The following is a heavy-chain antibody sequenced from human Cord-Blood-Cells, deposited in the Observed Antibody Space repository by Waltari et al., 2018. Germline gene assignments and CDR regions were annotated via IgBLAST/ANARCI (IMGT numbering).Heavy chain of an antibody. CDR3: AKDSESGSYFGDYYYYYGMDV. J-gene: IGHJ6*02. Sequence: QVQLVESGGGVVQPGGSLRLSCAASGFTFSSYGMHWVRQAPGKGLEWVAFIRYDGSNKYYADSVKGRFTISRGNSKNTLYLQMNSLRAEDTAVYYCAKDSESGSYFGDYYYYYGMDVWGQGTTVTVSS. CDR1: GFTFSSYG. D-gene: IGHD1-26*01. V-gene: IGHV3-30*02. CDR2: IRYDGSNK.